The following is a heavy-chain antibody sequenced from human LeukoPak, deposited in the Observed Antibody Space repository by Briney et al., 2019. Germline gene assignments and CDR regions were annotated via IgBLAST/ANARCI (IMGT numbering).Heavy chain of an antibody. D-gene: IGHD3-22*01. CDR2: IYYSGST. J-gene: IGHJ5*02. CDR1: GGSISSSSYY. CDR3: ARGFLGYYDSSGPNWFDP. V-gene: IGHV4-39*07. Sequence: PSETLSLTCTVSGGSISSSSYYWGWLRQPPGKGLEWIGSIYYSGSTYYNPSLKSRVTISVDTSKNQFSLKLSSVTAADTAVYYCARGFLGYYDSSGPNWFDPWGQGTLVTVSS.